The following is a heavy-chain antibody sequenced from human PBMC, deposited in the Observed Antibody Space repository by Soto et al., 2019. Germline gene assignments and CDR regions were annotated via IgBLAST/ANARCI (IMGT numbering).Heavy chain of an antibody. D-gene: IGHD4-17*01. Sequence: GSLRLSCAASGFTFSSYGMHWVRQAPGKGLEWVAVISYDGSNKYYADSVKGRFTISRHNSKNTLYLQMNSLRAEDTAVYYCARDYGGKDAFDIWGQGTMVTVSS. CDR2: ISYDGSNK. CDR3: ARDYGGKDAFDI. CDR1: GFTFSSYG. J-gene: IGHJ3*02. V-gene: IGHV3-30*03.